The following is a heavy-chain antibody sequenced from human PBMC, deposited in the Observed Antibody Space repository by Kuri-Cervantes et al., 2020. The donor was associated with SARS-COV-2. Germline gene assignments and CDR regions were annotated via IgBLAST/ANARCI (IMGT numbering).Heavy chain of an antibody. CDR2: IYSGGSST. D-gene: IGHD3-10*01. Sequence: GSLSLSCAASGFTFSSYAMSWVRQAPGKGLEWVSVIYSGGSSTYYADSVKGRFTISRDNSKNTLYLQMNSLRAEDTAVYYCASMVRGNYGMDGWGQGTTVTVSS. V-gene: IGHV3-23*03. CDR3: ASMVRGNYGMDG. CDR1: GFTFSSYA. J-gene: IGHJ6*02.